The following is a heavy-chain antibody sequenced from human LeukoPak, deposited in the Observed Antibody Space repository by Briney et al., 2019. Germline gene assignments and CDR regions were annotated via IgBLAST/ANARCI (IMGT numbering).Heavy chain of an antibody. CDR2: FDPEDGVT. V-gene: IGHV1-24*01. CDR1: GYTLTELS. D-gene: IGHD4-17*01. Sequence: ASGKVSCSVSGYTLTELSMHWVREAPGNGLEWMGGFDPEDGVTISAQKFKGRVTMTEDTSTDTAYMELSNLRSEDTAVYYCATSGVGLLRSRAFERPGFVYAFDIWGQGTMVTVSS. J-gene: IGHJ3*02. CDR3: ATSGVGLLRSRAFERPGFVYAFDI.